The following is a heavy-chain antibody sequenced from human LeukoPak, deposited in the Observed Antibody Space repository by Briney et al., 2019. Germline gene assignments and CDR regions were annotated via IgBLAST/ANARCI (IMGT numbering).Heavy chain of an antibody. CDR1: GFTFSSYA. Sequence: GGSLRLSCAASGFTFSSYAMSWVRQAPGKGLEWVSVISGSGGNTYYADSVKGRFTISRDNSKNTLYLQMNSLRAEDTAVYYCARGGSYSGTYHWGQGTLVIVSS. CDR3: ARGGSYSGTYH. V-gene: IGHV3-23*01. CDR2: ISGSGGNT. D-gene: IGHD1-26*01. J-gene: IGHJ5*02.